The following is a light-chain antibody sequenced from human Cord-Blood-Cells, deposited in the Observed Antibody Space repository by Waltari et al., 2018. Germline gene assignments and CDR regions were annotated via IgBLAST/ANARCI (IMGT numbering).Light chain of an antibody. CDR2: EGS. CDR3: CSYAGSSTLYV. CDR1: SSDVRSYNL. Sequence: QPALTQPASVSGSPGQSITLSSTGTSSDVRSYNLVSWYQQHPGKAPKLMIYEGSKRPSGVSNRFSGSKSGNTASLTISGLQAEDEADYYCCSYAGSSTLYVFGTGTKVTVL. V-gene: IGLV2-23*01. J-gene: IGLJ1*01.